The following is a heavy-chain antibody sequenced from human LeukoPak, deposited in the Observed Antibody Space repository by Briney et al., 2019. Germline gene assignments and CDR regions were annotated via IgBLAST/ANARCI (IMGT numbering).Heavy chain of an antibody. V-gene: IGHV4-34*01. J-gene: IGHJ5*02. D-gene: IGHD3-22*01. CDR1: GGSFSGYY. Sequence: SETLSLTCAVYGGSFSGYYWSWIRQPPGKGLEWIGEINHSGSTNYNPSLKSRVTISVDTSKNQFSLKLSSVTAADTAVYYCARGGLYYYDSSGYRKPLNWFDPWGQGTLVTVSS. CDR3: ARGGLYYYDSSGYRKPLNWFDP. CDR2: INHSGST.